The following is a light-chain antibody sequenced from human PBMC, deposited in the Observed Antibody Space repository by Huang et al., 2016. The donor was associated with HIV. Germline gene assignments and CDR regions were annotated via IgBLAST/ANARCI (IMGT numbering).Light chain of an antibody. CDR3: QQYNNWPYT. CDR2: GAS. Sequence: DTVMTQTPATLSVSPGARATLSCRVSQSVGSKLAWFQQKPGQAPRLLIHGASTRATGIPARFIGSGSGTEFTLTISSLQSEDFAVYYCQQYNNWPYTFGQGTKLEIK. V-gene: IGKV3-15*01. CDR1: QSVGSK. J-gene: IGKJ2*01.